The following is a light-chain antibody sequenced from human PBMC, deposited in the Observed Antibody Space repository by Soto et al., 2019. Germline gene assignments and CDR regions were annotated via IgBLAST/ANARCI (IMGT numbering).Light chain of an antibody. V-gene: IGLV1-40*01. Sequence: QSVLTQPPSVSGAPGQRVTIYCAGSSSNIGAGYDVQWYQQLPGTAPKLLMYGNTNRPSGVPDRFSGSKSGTSASLAITGLQAQDEADYYCQFYDSSLTALYVFGTGTKLTVL. CDR3: QFYDSSLTALYV. J-gene: IGLJ1*01. CDR2: GNT. CDR1: SSNIGAGYD.